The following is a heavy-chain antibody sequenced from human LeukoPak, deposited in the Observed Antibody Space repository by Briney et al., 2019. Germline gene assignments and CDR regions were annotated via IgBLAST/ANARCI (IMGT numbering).Heavy chain of an antibody. J-gene: IGHJ4*02. V-gene: IGHV5-51*01. Sequence: GALLQISCKGAGYSFTNYWIGWVRQIPGKGVGWVGIIYPGDSNTTYSPSFQGQVTISADKSISTAYLQWSSLKASDTATYYCARLTDMDYGDWGIDYWGQGTLVTVSS. D-gene: IGHD4-17*01. CDR1: GYSFTNYW. CDR2: IYPGDSNT. CDR3: ARLTDMDYGDWGIDY.